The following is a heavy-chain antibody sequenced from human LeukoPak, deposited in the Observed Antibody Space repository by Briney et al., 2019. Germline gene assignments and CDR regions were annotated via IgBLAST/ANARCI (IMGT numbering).Heavy chain of an antibody. CDR2: ISSSSSPI. V-gene: IGHV3-48*02. Sequence: GGSLRLSCAASGFTFSSYAMSWVRQAPGKGLEWVSYISSSSSPIYYADSVKGRFTISRDNAKNSLYLQMNSLRDEDTAVYYCARKPIVRGEIDYWGQGTLVTVSS. J-gene: IGHJ4*02. D-gene: IGHD3-10*01. CDR3: ARKPIVRGEIDY. CDR1: GFTFSSYA.